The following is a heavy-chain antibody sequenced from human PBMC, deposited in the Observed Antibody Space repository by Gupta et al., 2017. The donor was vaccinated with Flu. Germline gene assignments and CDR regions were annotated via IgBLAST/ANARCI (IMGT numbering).Heavy chain of an antibody. V-gene: IGHV3-23*01. CDR2: ISGSGANT. D-gene: IGHD1-26*01. CDR3: AKDQAPLVGASDF. J-gene: IGHJ4*02. Sequence: VRQAPGKGLEWVSTISGSGANTYYADSVKGRFTISRDNSKNTLSLQMDSLGAEDTAVYYCAKDQAPLVGASDFWGQGTLVTVSS.